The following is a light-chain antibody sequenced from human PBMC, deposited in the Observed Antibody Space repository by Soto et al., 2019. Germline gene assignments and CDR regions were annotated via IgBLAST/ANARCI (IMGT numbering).Light chain of an antibody. J-gene: IGLJ3*02. Sequence: QSALTQPASESGSPGQSITISCTGTSSDVGGYRFVSWYQHHPGEAPKLIIYEVSNRPSGVSSRFSGSKSGNTASLTISGLQAEDESLYYCSSKSSGSTPMLFGGGTKLTVL. CDR1: SSDVGGYRF. CDR3: SSKSSGSTPML. V-gene: IGLV2-14*01. CDR2: EVS.